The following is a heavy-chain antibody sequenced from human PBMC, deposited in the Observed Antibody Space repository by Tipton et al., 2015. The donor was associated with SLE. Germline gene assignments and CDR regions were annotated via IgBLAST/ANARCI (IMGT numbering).Heavy chain of an antibody. CDR1: RFTFSSYS. V-gene: IGHV3-21*01. CDR3: ARDPRLYYYYMDA. Sequence: SLRLSCAASRFTFSSYSMNWVRQAPGKGLEWVSSISSSSSYIFYADSVKGRFTISRDNAKNSLYLQMNSLRAEDTAVYYCARDPRLYYYYMDAWGKGTTVTVSS. J-gene: IGHJ6*03. D-gene: IGHD6-25*01. CDR2: ISSSSSYI.